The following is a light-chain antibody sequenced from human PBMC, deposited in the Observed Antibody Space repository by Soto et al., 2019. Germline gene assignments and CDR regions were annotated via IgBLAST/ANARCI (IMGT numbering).Light chain of an antibody. Sequence: QSALTQPASVSGSPGQSITISCTGTSSDVGGYNYVSWYQQHPGKAPKLMIYEVSNRPSGVSNRFSGSKSGNMASLTISGLQAEDEADYYCSSYTISTPYVVFGGGTKLTVL. CDR3: SSYTISTPYVV. CDR2: EVS. V-gene: IGLV2-14*01. J-gene: IGLJ2*01. CDR1: SSDVGGYNY.